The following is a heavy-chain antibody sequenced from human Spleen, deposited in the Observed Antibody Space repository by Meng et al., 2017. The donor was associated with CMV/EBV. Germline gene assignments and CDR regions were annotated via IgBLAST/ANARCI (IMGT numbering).Heavy chain of an antibody. Sequence: GYSWSWIRQHPGKGLEWIGYLYYSGSTYYNPSLKSRVTISVDTSKNQFSLKLSSVTAADTAVYYCARGGIRGYCSSTSCYRYGGYDYWGQGTLVTVSS. CDR1: GYS. J-gene: IGHJ4*02. V-gene: IGHV4-31*02. CDR2: LYYSGST. D-gene: IGHD2-2*03. CDR3: ARGGIRGYCSSTSCYRYGGYDY.